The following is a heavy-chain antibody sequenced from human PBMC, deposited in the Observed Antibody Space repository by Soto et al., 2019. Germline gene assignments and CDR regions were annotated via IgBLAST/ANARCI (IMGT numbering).Heavy chain of an antibody. V-gene: IGHV4-59*01. CDR2: IYSSGST. D-gene: IGHD3-22*01. CDR1: GASLTTDH. Sequence: SETLSLTXTVSGASLTTDHWSWIRQSPGKGLEWIGFIYSSGSTNYNPSLRSRLSMSMDTSNNQFSLELRSVTTADTAVYYCAREFTTYRYDSNALLTYFFFDSWGRGTLVTVSS. J-gene: IGHJ2*01. CDR3: AREFTTYRYDSNALLTYFFFDS.